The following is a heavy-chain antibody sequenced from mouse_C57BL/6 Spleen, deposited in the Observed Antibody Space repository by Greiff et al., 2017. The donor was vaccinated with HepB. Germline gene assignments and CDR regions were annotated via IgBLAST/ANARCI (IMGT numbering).Heavy chain of an antibody. Sequence: VQLKESGPGLVKPSPSLSLPCSVTGYSITSGYYWNWIRQFPGNKLEWMGYISYDGSNNYNPSLKNRISITRDTSKNQFFLKLNSVTTEDTATYYCARGDLGLFFDYWGQGTTLTVSS. D-gene: IGHD4-1*01. CDR3: ARGDLGLFFDY. J-gene: IGHJ2*01. CDR1: GYSITSGYY. V-gene: IGHV3-6*01. CDR2: ISYDGSN.